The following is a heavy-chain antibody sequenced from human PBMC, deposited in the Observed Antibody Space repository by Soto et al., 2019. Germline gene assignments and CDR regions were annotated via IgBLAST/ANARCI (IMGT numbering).Heavy chain of an antibody. CDR1: GFTFSSYA. CDR2: ISYDGSNK. D-gene: IGHD3-10*01. J-gene: IGHJ4*02. Sequence: GGSLRLSCAASGFTFSSYAMHWVRQAPGKGLEWVAVISYDGSNKYYADSVKGRFTISRDNSKNTLYLQMNSLRAEDTAVYYCARDESYYGSGSYRYDVGFAAVSLFDYWGQGTLVTVSS. CDR3: ARDESYYGSGSYRYDVGFAAVSLFDY. V-gene: IGHV3-30-3*01.